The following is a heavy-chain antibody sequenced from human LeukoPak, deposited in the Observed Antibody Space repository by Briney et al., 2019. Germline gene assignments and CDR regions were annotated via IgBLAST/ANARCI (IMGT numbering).Heavy chain of an antibody. V-gene: IGHV4-34*01. CDR2: INHSGST. CDR1: GGSFNGYY. J-gene: IGHJ4*02. D-gene: IGHD2-2*01. CDR3: ARGQLLVPYYYPKVVPPKFDY. Sequence: SETLSLTCAVYGGSFNGYYWSWIRQPPGKGLEWIGEINHSGSTNYNPSLKSRVTISVDTSKNQFSLKLSSVTAADTAVYYCARGQLLVPYYYPKVVPPKFDYWGQGTLVTVSS.